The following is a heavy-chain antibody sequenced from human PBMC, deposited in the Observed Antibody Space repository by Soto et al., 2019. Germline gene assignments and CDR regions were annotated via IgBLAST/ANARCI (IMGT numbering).Heavy chain of an antibody. CDR3: ARSETRDGYNSDY. CDR1: GYSFTSYW. J-gene: IGHJ4*02. D-gene: IGHD5-12*01. V-gene: IGHV5-51*01. CDR2: IYPGDSDT. Sequence: GESLKISCNGSGYSFTSYWIGWVRQMPGKGLEWMGIIYPGDSDTRYSPSFQGQVTISADKSISTAYLQWSSLKASDTAMYYCARSETRDGYNSDYWGQGTLVTVSS.